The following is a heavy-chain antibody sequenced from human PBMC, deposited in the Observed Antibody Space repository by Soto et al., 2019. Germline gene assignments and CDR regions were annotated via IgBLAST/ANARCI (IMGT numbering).Heavy chain of an antibody. CDR2: ISGSGGRT. CDR1: GFTFSSYA. Sequence: PGGSLRLSCAASGFTFSSYAMSWVRQAPGKGLEWVSAISGSGGRTYYPDFVKGRFTISRDNSKNKLYLQMNSLRAEDTAVYYCAKDLNIVVVVAAPDAFDIWGQGTMVTVSS. D-gene: IGHD2-15*01. CDR3: AKDLNIVVVVAAPDAFDI. J-gene: IGHJ3*02. V-gene: IGHV3-23*01.